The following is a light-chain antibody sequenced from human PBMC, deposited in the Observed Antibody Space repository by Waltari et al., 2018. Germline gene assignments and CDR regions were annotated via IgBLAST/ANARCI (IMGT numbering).Light chain of an antibody. CDR1: SSNIGSNT. J-gene: IGLJ3*02. CDR2: SND. Sequence: QSVLTQPPSASGTPGQRVTISCSGSSSNIGSNTVNWYQQVPGTAPKLLIYSNDQRPSGVPARCSGSKSGTSASLAISGLQSEDEADYYCAAWDDSLRGVFGGGTKLTVL. CDR3: AAWDDSLRGV. V-gene: IGLV1-44*01.